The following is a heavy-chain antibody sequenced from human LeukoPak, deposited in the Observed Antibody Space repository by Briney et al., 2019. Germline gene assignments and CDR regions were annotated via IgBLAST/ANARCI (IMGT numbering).Heavy chain of an antibody. D-gene: IGHD2-2*01. CDR2: ISNSGYST. J-gene: IGHJ3*02. CDR1: GFPFSRLA. CDR3: AKDRGDIVVVGAFDI. V-gene: IGHV3-23*01. Sequence: GGSLRLSCAASGFPFSRLAMTWVRQPPGKGLQWVSAISNSGYSTNYANSVKGRFTISRDNSIDTLYLQMNSLRAEGTAVYYCAKDRGDIVVVGAFDIWGQGTMVTVSS.